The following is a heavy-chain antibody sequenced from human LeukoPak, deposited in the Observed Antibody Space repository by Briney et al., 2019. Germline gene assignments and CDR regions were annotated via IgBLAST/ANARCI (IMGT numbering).Heavy chain of an antibody. CDR3: ARGSLYYYGSGDWFDP. J-gene: IGHJ5*02. D-gene: IGHD3-10*01. V-gene: IGHV4-34*01. CDR1: GGSFSGYY. CDR2: INHSGST. Sequence: SETLSLTCAVYGGSFSGYYWSWIRQPPGKGLEWIGEINHSGSTNYNPSLKSRVTISVDTSENQFSLKLSSVTAADTAVYYCARGSLYYYGSGDWFDPWGQGTLVTVSS.